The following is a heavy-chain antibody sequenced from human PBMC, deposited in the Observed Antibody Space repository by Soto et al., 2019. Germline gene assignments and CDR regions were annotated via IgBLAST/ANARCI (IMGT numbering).Heavy chain of an antibody. Sequence: SETLSLTCTVSGGSISSYYWSWIRQPPGKGLEWIGYIYYSGSTNYNPSLKSRVTISVDTSKNQFSLKLSSVTAADTAVYYCARTVTTYSYYYMDVWGKGTTVTVSS. CDR2: IYYSGST. J-gene: IGHJ6*03. D-gene: IGHD1-1*01. CDR1: GGSISSYY. V-gene: IGHV4-59*08. CDR3: ARTVTTYSYYYMDV.